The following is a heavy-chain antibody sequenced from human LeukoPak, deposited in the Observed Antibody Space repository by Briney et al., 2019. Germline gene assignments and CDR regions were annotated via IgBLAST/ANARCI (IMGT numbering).Heavy chain of an antibody. J-gene: IGHJ4*02. CDR1: GGSITSSIYY. CDR2: IYYSGST. CDR3: ARVFDH. V-gene: IGHV4-39*07. Sequence: SETLSLTCTVSGGSITSSIYYWGWIRQPPGKGLEWIGTIYYSGSTYYNLSLKSRVTISVDTSKNQFSLKLSSVTAADTAVYYCARVFDHWGQGTLVTVSS.